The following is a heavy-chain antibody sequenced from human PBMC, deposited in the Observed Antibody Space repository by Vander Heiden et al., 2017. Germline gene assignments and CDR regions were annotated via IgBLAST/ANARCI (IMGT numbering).Heavy chain of an antibody. J-gene: IGHJ4*02. V-gene: IGHV3-7*01. CDR3: ARETYGGNSFDY. CDR2: IKQDGSEK. CDR1: ASTFSSYW. D-gene: IGHD4-17*01. Sequence: EVQLVESGGGLVQPGGSLRLSCAPSASTFSSYWMSWVRQAPGKGLEWVANIKQDGSEKYYVDSVKGRFTISRDNAKNSLYLQMNSLRAEDTAVYYCARETYGGNSFDYWGQGTLVTVSS.